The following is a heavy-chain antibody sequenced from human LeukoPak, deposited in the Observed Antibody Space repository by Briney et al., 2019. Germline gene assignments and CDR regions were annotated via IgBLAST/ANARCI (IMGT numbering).Heavy chain of an antibody. CDR1: GGSISSSSYY. CDR3: ARHVVVAATPHFDY. D-gene: IGHD2-15*01. Sequence: PSETLSLTCTVSGGSISSSSYYWGWIRLPPGKGLEWIGSIYYSGSTYYNPSLKSRVTISVDTSKNQFSLKLSSVTAADTAVYYCARHVVVAATPHFDYWGQGTLVTVSS. CDR2: IYYSGST. J-gene: IGHJ4*02. V-gene: IGHV4-39*01.